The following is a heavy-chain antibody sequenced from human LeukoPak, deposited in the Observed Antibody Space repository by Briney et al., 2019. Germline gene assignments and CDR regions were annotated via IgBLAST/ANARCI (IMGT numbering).Heavy chain of an antibody. V-gene: IGHV3-33*06. CDR2: IWYDGSNK. Sequence: GGSLRLSCAASGFTFSSYGMHWVRQAPGKGLEWVAVIWYDGSNKYYADSVKGRFTISRDNYKNTLYLQMNSLRAEDTAVYYCAKDLDHYDSSGYYDYWGQGTLVTVSS. J-gene: IGHJ4*02. D-gene: IGHD3-22*01. CDR1: GFTFSSYG. CDR3: AKDLDHYDSSGYYDY.